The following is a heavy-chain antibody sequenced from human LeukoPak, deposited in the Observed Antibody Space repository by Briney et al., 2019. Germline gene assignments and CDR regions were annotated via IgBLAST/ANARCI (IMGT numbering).Heavy chain of an antibody. V-gene: IGHV1-24*01. CDR3: TYSSSWHKTMYFDY. J-gene: IGHJ4*02. CDR2: FDPEDGET. D-gene: IGHD6-13*01. Sequence: GASVKVSCKVSGYTLTELSMHWVRQAPGKGLEWMGGFDPEDGETIYAQKFQGRVTMTEDTSTDTAYMELSSLRSEDTAVYYCTYSSSWHKTMYFDYWGQGTLVTVSS. CDR1: GYTLTELS.